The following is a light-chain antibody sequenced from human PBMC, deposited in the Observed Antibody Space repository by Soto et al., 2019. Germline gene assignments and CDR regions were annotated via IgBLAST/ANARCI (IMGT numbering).Light chain of an antibody. Sequence: QSALTQPPSASGTPGQTVTISCSGSSSNIGSAYFYWYQHLPGTAPKLLIYRNNQRPSGVPDRFSASKSGTSGSLAISGLRSEDEADYYCAAWDDNLVVFGGGTKLTVL. J-gene: IGLJ2*01. CDR2: RNN. CDR1: SSNIGSAY. V-gene: IGLV1-47*01. CDR3: AAWDDNLVV.